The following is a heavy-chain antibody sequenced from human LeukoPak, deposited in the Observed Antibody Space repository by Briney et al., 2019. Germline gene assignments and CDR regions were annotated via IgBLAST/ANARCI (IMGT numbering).Heavy chain of an antibody. V-gene: IGHV3-30*01. J-gene: IGHJ5*02. D-gene: IGHD6-13*01. CDR2: ISYDGSNK. CDR1: GFTFSTYA. CDR3: ARDIHYSSGWYNWFDP. Sequence: TGGSLRLSCAASGFTFSTYAMSWVRQAPGKGLEWVAVISYDGSNKYYADSVKGRFTISRDNSKNTLYLQMNSLRAEDTAVYYCARDIHYSSGWYNWFDPWGQGTLVTVSS.